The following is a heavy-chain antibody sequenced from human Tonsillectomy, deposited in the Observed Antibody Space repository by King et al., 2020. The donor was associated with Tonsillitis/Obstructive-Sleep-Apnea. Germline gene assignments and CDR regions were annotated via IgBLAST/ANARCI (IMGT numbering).Heavy chain of an antibody. CDR2: INHSGTS. D-gene: IGHD2/OR15-2a*01. V-gene: IGHV4-34*01. CDR1: GGSLSDYY. CDR3: ARGDTSLFDS. Sequence: VQLQQWGAGLLKPSETLSLTCGVFGGSLSDYYWSWIRKTPGKGLEWIGEINHSGTSDAAPSLRGRVTISVDTSRNEISLSMTSVTAADTAVYYCARGDTSLFDSWGQGTLVTVSS. J-gene: IGHJ4*02.